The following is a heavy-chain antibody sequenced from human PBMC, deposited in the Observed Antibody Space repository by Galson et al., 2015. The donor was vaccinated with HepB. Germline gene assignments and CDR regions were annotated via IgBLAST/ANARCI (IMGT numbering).Heavy chain of an antibody. CDR3: ARYWSSSGYYMDV. V-gene: IGHV6-1*01. J-gene: IGHJ6*03. D-gene: IGHD2-8*02. Sequence: CAISGDSVSSNSATWNWIRQSPSRGLEWLGRTHYRSKWYYDYAVSVKSRIIINPDTSKNQFSLQLNSVTPEDTAVYYCARYWSSSGYYMDVWGKGTTVTVSS. CDR2: THYRSKWYY. CDR1: GDSVSSNSAT.